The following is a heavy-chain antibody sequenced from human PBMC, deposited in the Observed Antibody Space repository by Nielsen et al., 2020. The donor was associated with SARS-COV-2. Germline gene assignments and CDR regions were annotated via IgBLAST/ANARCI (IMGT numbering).Heavy chain of an antibody. V-gene: IGHV3-23*01. CDR1: GFTFSSYA. J-gene: IGHJ4*02. CDR2: ISGSGGST. Sequence: GESLKISCAASGFTFSSYAMSWVRQAPGKGLEWVSAISGSGGSTYYADSVKGRFTISRDNSKNTLYLQMNSLRAEDTAVYYCAKGRSYCSGTSCYKYYFDYWGQGTLVTVSS. D-gene: IGHD2-2*02. CDR3: AKGRSYCSGTSCYKYYFDY.